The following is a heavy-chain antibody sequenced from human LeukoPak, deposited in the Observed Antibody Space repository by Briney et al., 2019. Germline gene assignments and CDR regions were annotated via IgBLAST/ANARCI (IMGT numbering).Heavy chain of an antibody. CDR3: GRGKSPAAVDD. V-gene: IGHV3-30*04. D-gene: IGHD2-2*01. Sequence: PGGSLRLSCAASGFTFSSYAMHWVRQAPGKGLEWVAVISYDGSNKYYADSVKGRFTISRDNAKNTLYLQMSSLRVEDTALYYCGRGKSPAAVDDWGQGTLVTVPS. CDR1: GFTFSSYA. J-gene: IGHJ4*02. CDR2: ISYDGSNK.